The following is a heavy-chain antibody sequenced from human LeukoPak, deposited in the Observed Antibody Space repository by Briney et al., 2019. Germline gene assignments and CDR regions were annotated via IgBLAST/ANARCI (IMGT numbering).Heavy chain of an antibody. CDR1: GGSISSSSYY. CDR3: ARGHKPPRYAFDI. D-gene: IGHD3-3*01. J-gene: IGHJ3*02. Sequence: PSETLSLTCTVSGGSISSSSYYWGWIRQPPGKGLEWIGEINHSGSTNYNPSLKSRVTISVDTSKNQFSLKLSSVTAADTAVYYCARGHKPPRYAFDIWGQGTMVTVSS. CDR2: INHSGST. V-gene: IGHV4-39*07.